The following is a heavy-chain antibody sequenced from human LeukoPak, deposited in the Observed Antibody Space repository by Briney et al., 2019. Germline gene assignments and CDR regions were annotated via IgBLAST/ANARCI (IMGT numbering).Heavy chain of an antibody. D-gene: IGHD6-19*01. CDR3: AKEIPYIAVAGLFDY. CDR2: IYSGGST. J-gene: IGHJ4*02. V-gene: IGHV3-53*01. Sequence: GGSLRLSCAASGFTVSSNYMSWVRQAPGKGLEWVSVIYSGGSTYYADSVKGRFTISRDNSKNTLYLQMNSLRAEDTAVYYCAKEIPYIAVAGLFDYWGQGTLVTVSS. CDR1: GFTVSSNY.